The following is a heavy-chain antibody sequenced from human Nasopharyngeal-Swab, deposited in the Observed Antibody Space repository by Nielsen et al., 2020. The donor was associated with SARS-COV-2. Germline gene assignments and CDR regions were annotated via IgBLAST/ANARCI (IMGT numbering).Heavy chain of an antibody. CDR2: IAHDASNE. D-gene: IGHD3-9*01. CDR3: ARENGFEWGDYGGC. V-gene: IGHV3-30*03. Sequence: GESLKISCAASGFTFSSFGMHWVRQAPGKGLEWVAFIAHDASNEYYGDSVKGRFTISRDNAEKSLYLQMNSLRAEDTAVYYCARENGFEWGDYGGCWGQGTLVTVSS. CDR1: GFTFSSFG. J-gene: IGHJ4*02.